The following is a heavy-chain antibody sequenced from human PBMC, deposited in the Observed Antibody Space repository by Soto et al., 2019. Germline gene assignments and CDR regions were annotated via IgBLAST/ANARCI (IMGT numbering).Heavy chain of an antibody. J-gene: IGHJ4*02. CDR2: ISRDGGTK. CDR1: GFTVSTYG. Sequence: QVQLVESGGGVVQPGRSLRLSCAVSGFTVSTYGMHWVRQAPGKGQEWVAVISRDGGTKYYADSVKGRFTISRDNSRNTLFLEMNSLRGDDMAVYYCTGEVASDYWGQGTLVTVSS. V-gene: IGHV3-30*03. CDR3: TGEVASDY. D-gene: IGHD2-8*02.